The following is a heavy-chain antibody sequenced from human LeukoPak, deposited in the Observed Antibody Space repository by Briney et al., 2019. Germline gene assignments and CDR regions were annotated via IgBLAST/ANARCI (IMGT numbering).Heavy chain of an antibody. D-gene: IGHD6-19*01. CDR1: GGSFSGYY. CDR3: ARANSSGFDY. Sequence: SGTLSLTCAVYGGSFSGYYWSWIRQPPGKGLEWIGEINHSGSTNYNPSLKSRVTISVDTSKNQFSLKLSSVTAADTAVYYCARANSSGFDYWGQGTLVTVSS. V-gene: IGHV4-34*01. J-gene: IGHJ4*02. CDR2: INHSGST.